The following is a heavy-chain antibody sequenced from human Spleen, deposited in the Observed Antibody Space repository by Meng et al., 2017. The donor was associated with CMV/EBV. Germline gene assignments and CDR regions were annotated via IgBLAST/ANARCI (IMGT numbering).Heavy chain of an antibody. D-gene: IGHD1-26*01. CDR2: VTGSGGHS. CDR1: GFTFSHST. CDR3: AKCLSGTGSDY. Sequence: GGSLRLSCVASGFTFSHSTLTWVRQAPGKGLEWVSGVTGSGGHSYYADSVKGRFIISRDNSKNTVYLQMNSLRAEDTALYYCAKCLSGTGSDYWGQGTLVTVSS. J-gene: IGHJ4*02. V-gene: IGHV3-23*01.